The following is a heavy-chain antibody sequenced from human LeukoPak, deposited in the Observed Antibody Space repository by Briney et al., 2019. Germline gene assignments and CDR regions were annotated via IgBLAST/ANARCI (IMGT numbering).Heavy chain of an antibody. Sequence: GGSLRLSCAASGFTFSSYEMNWVRQAPGKGLEWVANIKQDGSEKFYVDSVKGRFTISRDNSKNTLYLQMNSLRAEDTAVYYCAKNIGGFDYWGQGTLVTVSS. D-gene: IGHD4-23*01. CDR2: IKQDGSEK. J-gene: IGHJ4*02. CDR1: GFTFSSYE. V-gene: IGHV3-7*03. CDR3: AKNIGGFDY.